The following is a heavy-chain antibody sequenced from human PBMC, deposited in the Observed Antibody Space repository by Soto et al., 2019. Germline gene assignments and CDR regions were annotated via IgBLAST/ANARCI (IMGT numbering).Heavy chain of an antibody. J-gene: IGHJ6*02. Sequence: EVQLVESGGGLVKPGGSLRLSCAASGFTFSSYNMNWVRQAPGKGLEWVSSISSSSSYIYYADSVKERFTISRDNAKNALYLQMNSLRAEDTAVYYCARYSSAPYYGMDVWGQGTTVTVSS. CDR3: ARYSSAPYYGMDV. CDR2: ISSSSSYI. V-gene: IGHV3-21*01. D-gene: IGHD2-21*01. CDR1: GFTFSSYN.